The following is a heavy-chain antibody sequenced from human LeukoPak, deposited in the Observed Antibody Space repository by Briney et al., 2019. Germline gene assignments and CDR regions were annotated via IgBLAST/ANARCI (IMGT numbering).Heavy chain of an antibody. CDR1: GYTLTELS. CDR2: FDPEDGET. CDR3: ATQPVRNLWFGELFDY. Sequence: ASVKVSCKVSGYTLTELSMHWVRQAPGKGLEWMGGFDPEDGETIYAQKFQGRVTMTEDTSTDTAYMELSSLRSEDTAVYYCATQPVRNLWFGELFDYWGQGTLVTVSS. D-gene: IGHD3-10*01. J-gene: IGHJ4*02. V-gene: IGHV1-24*01.